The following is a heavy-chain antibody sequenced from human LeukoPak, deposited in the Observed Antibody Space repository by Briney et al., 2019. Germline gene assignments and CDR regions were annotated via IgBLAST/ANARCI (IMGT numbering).Heavy chain of an antibody. CDR1: GFTFSNYW. Sequence: GGSLRLSCAASGFTFSNYWMHWVRQAPGKGLVWVSRINPDGSSTNYADSVKGRFTISRDNAKNSLYLQMNSLRAEDTAVYYCARGYPAAGDYWGQGTLVTVSS. V-gene: IGHV3-74*01. D-gene: IGHD2-2*01. J-gene: IGHJ4*02. CDR3: ARGYPAAGDY. CDR2: INPDGSST.